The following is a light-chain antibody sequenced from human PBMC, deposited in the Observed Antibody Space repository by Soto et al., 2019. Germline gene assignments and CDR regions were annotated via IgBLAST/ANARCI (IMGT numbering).Light chain of an antibody. Sequence: QSVLTQPPSASGTPGQRVTISCSGSNSNIGSNYVYWYQQLPGTAPNLLIYRNNQRPSGVPDRLSGSKSGTSASLAISGRRSEDEGDYYCPEWDASLSAAVFGGGPKLTVL. CDR2: RNN. J-gene: IGLJ2*01. CDR1: NSNIGSNY. CDR3: PEWDASLSAAV. V-gene: IGLV1-47*01.